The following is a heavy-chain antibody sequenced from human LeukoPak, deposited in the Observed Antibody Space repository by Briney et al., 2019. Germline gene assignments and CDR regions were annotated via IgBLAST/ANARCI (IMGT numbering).Heavy chain of an antibody. J-gene: IGHJ3*02. CDR3: ARAQYIVATNLQGAFDI. Sequence: ASVKVSCKASGYTFTGYYMHWVRRAPGQGLEWMGWINPNSGGTNYAQKFQGWVTMTRDTSISTAYMELSRLRSDDTAVYYCARAQYIVATNLQGAFDIWGQGTMVTVSS. V-gene: IGHV1-2*04. CDR1: GYTFTGYY. CDR2: INPNSGGT. D-gene: IGHD5-12*01.